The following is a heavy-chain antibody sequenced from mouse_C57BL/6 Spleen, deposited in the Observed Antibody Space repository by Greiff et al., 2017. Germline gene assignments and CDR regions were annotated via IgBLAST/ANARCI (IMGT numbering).Heavy chain of an antibody. J-gene: IGHJ3*01. V-gene: IGHV1-82*01. CDR2: IYPGDGDT. CDR1: GYAFSSSW. Sequence: QVQLKESGPELVKPGASVKISCKASGYAFSSSWMNWVKQRPGTGLEWIGRIYPGDGDTNYNGKFKGKATLTADKSSSTAYMQLSSLTSEDSAVYFCARSTPLLLFTYWGQGTLVTVSA. D-gene: IGHD1-1*01. CDR3: ARSTPLLLFTY.